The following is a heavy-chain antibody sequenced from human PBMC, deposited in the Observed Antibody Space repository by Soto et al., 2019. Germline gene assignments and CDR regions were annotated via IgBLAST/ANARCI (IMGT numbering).Heavy chain of an antibody. CDR1: GFTVSTKY. CDR2: IYSGGST. V-gene: IGHV3-66*01. D-gene: IGHD3-16*01. J-gene: IGHJ4*02. CDR3: ARDPWAADY. Sequence: EVQLVESGGGLVQPGGSLRLSCAASGFTVSTKYMSWVRQVPGKGLEWVSVIYSGGSTLYADSVRGRFTISRDNSKNTVNLQMNSLRAEDTAVYYCARDPWAADYWGQGNLVTVSS.